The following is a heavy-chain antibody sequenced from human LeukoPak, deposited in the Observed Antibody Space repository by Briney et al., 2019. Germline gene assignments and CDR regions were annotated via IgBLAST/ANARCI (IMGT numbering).Heavy chain of an antibody. Sequence: GRSLRLSCAASGFTFSSYWMHWVSQAPGKGLVWVSRITSDGRSINYADSVKGRFTISRDNAKNSLYLQMNSLRDDDTAVYYCARGQNVLLWFGELLGPNWFDPWGQGTLVTVAS. CDR2: ITSDGRSI. J-gene: IGHJ5*02. V-gene: IGHV3-74*01. CDR1: GFTFSSYW. D-gene: IGHD3-10*01. CDR3: ARGQNVLLWFGELLGPNWFDP.